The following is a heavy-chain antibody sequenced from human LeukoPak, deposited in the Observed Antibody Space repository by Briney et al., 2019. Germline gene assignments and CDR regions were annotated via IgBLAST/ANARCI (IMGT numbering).Heavy chain of an antibody. V-gene: IGHV1-2*02. D-gene: IGHD4-23*01. J-gene: IGHJ4*02. CDR2: INPISGGT. CDR3: ARSTVEGNLNPYYFDY. Sequence: ASVKVSCKASGSTFTGYYVHWVRQAPGQGLEWMGCINPISGGTDYAQKFQDRVTMTRDTSINTAYMELSRLTSDDTAVYYCARSTVEGNLNPYYFDYWGQGTLVTVSS. CDR1: GSTFTGYY.